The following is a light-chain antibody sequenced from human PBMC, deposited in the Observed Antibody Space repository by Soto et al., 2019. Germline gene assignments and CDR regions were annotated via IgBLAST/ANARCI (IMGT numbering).Light chain of an antibody. CDR3: QQRSSWPLT. Sequence: EIVLTQSPATLSLSPGERATLSCRANQSISSFLAWYQQKLGQAPRLLIYDVSKRATGIPARISGSGSGTDFTLTITSLEPEEFAVYYCQQRSSWPLTFGGGTKVEIK. CDR1: QSISSF. J-gene: IGKJ4*01. V-gene: IGKV3-11*01. CDR2: DVS.